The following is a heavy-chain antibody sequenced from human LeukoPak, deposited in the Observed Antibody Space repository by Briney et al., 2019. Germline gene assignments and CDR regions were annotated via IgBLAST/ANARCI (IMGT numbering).Heavy chain of an antibody. Sequence: PSETLSLICTVSGGSVYTYYWGWIRQPPGKGLETIGYIYDMGSTNYSPSLKSRVSISIDTSKNQFSLRLDSVTAADTAVYYCARSPVKGGWYGALDFWGRGTMVTVSS. CDR2: IYDMGST. CDR1: GGSVYTYY. D-gene: IGHD6-19*01. J-gene: IGHJ3*01. V-gene: IGHV4-59*02. CDR3: ARSPVKGGWYGALDF.